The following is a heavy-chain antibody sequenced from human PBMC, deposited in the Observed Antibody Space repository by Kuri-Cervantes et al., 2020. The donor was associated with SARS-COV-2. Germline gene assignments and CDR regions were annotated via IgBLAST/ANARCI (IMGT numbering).Heavy chain of an antibody. Sequence: SETLSLTCTVSGGSISSYYWSWIRQPPGKGLEWMGYIYYSGSTNYNPSLKSLVTISVDTSKNQFSLKLSSVTAADTAVYYCARFRGRPTGFDPWGQGTLVTVSS. CDR3: ARFRGRPTGFDP. CDR1: GGSISSYY. CDR2: IYYSGST. D-gene: IGHD2-15*01. J-gene: IGHJ5*02. V-gene: IGHV4-59*12.